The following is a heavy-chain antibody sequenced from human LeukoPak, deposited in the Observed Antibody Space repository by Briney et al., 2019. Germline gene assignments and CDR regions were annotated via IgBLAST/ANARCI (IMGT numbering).Heavy chain of an antibody. CDR2: ISWNSGSI. V-gene: IGHV3-9*01. CDR1: GFIFGDYA. D-gene: IGHD1-26*01. CDR3: AKGGTYSWDAFDI. Sequence: PGGSLRLSCAVSGFIFGDYAMYWFRQAPGKGLEWGSGISWNSGSIGYADSVKGRFTISRDNAKNSLYLQMNSLRAEETALYYCAKGGTYSWDAFDIWGQGTMVTVSS. J-gene: IGHJ3*02.